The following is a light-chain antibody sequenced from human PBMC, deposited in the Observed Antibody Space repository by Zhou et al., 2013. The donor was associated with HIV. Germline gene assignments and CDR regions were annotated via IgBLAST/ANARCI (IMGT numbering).Light chain of an antibody. V-gene: IGLV2-14*03. Sequence: QSALTQPASVSGSPGQSITISCTGTSSDVDGYNYVSWYQQHPGKAPKLMIYDVNKRPSGVSNRFSGSKSDNTASLTISTVQAEDEADYYCSSYISTSTPVMFGAGTKLTVL. J-gene: IGLJ3*02. CDR2: DVN. CDR1: SSDVDGYNY. CDR3: SSYISTSTPVM.